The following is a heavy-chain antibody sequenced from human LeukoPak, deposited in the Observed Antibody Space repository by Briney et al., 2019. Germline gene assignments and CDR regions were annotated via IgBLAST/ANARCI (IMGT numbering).Heavy chain of an antibody. V-gene: IGHV3-7*01. J-gene: IGHJ6*03. D-gene: IGHD3-22*01. CDR2: IKQDGSEK. CDR1: EFTFFTYW. CDR3: AREYYDSVGSGHYYYYYMDV. Sequence: TGGSLRLSCAASEFTFFTYWMTWVRQAPGKGLEWVANIKQDGSEKYYVDSVKGRFTISRDNAKNSLYLQMNSLRVEDTAVYYCAREYYDSVGSGHYYYYYMDVWGKGTTVTISS.